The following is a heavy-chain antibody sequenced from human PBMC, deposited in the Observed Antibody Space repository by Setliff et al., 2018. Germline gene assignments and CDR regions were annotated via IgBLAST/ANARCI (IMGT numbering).Heavy chain of an antibody. CDR2: INHSGST. Sequence: SETLSLTCTVYGGSFSNYYWSWIRQPPGKGLEWIGEINHSGSTNYNSSLTSRVTISLDTSNNQFSLKLTSMTAADTAVYYCARDPGVHSGTWCLDSWGQGTQVTVSS. CDR1: GGSFSNYY. CDR3: ARDPGVHSGTWCLDS. V-gene: IGHV4-34*01. J-gene: IGHJ4*02. D-gene: IGHD2-8*01.